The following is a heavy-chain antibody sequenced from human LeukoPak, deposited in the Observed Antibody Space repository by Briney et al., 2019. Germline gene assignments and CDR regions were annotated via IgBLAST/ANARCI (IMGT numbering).Heavy chain of an antibody. Sequence: ASVKVSCKVSGYTLTELSMHWVRQAPGKGLEWMGGLDPEDGETIYAQKFQGRVTMTEDTSTDTAYMEQSSLRSEDTAVYYCATGQTYGTVTFDYWGQGTLVTVSS. J-gene: IGHJ4*02. CDR1: GYTLTELS. CDR3: ATGQTYGTVTFDY. CDR2: LDPEDGET. V-gene: IGHV1-24*01. D-gene: IGHD4-17*01.